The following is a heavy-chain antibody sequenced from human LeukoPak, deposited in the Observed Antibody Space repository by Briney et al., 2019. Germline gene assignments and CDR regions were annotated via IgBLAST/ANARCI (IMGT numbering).Heavy chain of an antibody. CDR2: VRGSDAGT. CDR1: GFTFSSYA. J-gene: IGHJ4*02. CDR3: AKNRGGSYYSGSDY. Sequence: GGSLRLSCAASGFTFSSYAMNWVRQTAGKWREWVSAVRGSDAGTSYADSVQGRFTISRATSKKTLYLQMTSLRAEDTAVYYCAKNRGGSYYSGSDYWGQGTLVTVSS. D-gene: IGHD1-26*01. V-gene: IGHV3-23*01.